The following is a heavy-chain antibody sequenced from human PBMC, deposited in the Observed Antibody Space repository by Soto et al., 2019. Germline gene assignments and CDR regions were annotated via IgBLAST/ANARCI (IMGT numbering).Heavy chain of an antibody. V-gene: IGHV4-39*01. D-gene: IGHD3-22*01. CDR3: ARPGGYYYDSSGPKQPYYYYGMDV. CDR1: GGSISSSGYY. CDR2: IYYSGST. J-gene: IGHJ6*02. Sequence: PSETLSLTCTVSGGSISSSGYYWGWIRQPPGKGLEWIGSIYYSGSTYYNPSLKSRVTISVDTSKNQFSLKLSSVTAADTAVYYCARPGGYYYDSSGPKQPYYYYGMDVWGQGTTVTVSS.